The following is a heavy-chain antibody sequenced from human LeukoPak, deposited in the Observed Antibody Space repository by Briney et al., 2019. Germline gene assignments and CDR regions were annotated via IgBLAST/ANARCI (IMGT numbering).Heavy chain of an antibody. J-gene: IGHJ6*02. D-gene: IGHD3-9*01. CDR3: ARLRYFDYYGMDV. Sequence: SETLSLTCTVSGGSISSYYWNWIRQPPGKGLEWIGYFYYRRDTNYNPSLQSRVTISVDTSKNQFSLRLSSVTAADTAVYYCARLRYFDYYGMDVWGQGTTVTVSS. V-gene: IGHV4-59*08. CDR1: GGSISSYY. CDR2: FYYRRDT.